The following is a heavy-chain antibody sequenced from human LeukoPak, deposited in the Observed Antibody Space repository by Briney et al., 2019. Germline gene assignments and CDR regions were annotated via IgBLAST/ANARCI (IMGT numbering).Heavy chain of an antibody. V-gene: IGHV3-48*03. CDR3: AREKFDSSGPFDY. J-gene: IGHJ4*02. CDR2: ISSSGSTI. D-gene: IGHD3-22*01. Sequence: GGSLRLSCAASGFTFSSYEMNWVRQAPGKGLEWVSYISSSGSTIYYADSVKGRFTISRDDAKNSLYLQMNSLRAEDTAVYYCAREKFDSSGPFDYWGQGTLLT. CDR1: GFTFSSYE.